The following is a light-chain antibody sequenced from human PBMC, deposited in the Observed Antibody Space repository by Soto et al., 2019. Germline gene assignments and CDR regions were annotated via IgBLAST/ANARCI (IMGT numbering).Light chain of an antibody. CDR2: EAY. Sequence: ETVLTPSPASLSLSPGERAILSCRASQSISTSLAWYQQRPGQAPRLIIHEAYSRATGIPARFSGSGSGTDFTLTISSLEPEDFAVYYCQQHNNWPLTFGQGTRLEIK. V-gene: IGKV3-11*01. CDR3: QQHNNWPLT. J-gene: IGKJ5*01. CDR1: QSISTS.